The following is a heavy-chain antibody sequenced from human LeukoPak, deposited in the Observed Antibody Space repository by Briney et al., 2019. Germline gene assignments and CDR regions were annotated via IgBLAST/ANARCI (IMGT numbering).Heavy chain of an antibody. CDR3: ARQTVTTFPTGLDP. CDR1: GGSISSSSYY. CDR2: IYYSGST. J-gene: IGHJ5*02. V-gene: IGHV4-39*01. D-gene: IGHD4-17*01. Sequence: SETLSLTCTVSGGSISSSSYYWGWIRQPPGKGLEWIGSIYYSGSTYHNPSLKSRVTISVDTSKNQFSLKLSSVTAADTAVYYCARQTVTTFPTGLDPWGQGTLVTVSS.